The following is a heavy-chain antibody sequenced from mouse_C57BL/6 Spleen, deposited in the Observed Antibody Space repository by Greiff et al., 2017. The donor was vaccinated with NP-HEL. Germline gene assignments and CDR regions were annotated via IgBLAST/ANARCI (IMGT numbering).Heavy chain of an antibody. CDR2: ISGGGGNT. D-gene: IGHD2-4*01. V-gene: IGHV5-9*01. CDR1: GFTFSSYT. Sequence: EVQLVESGGGLVKPGGSLKLSCAASGFTFSSYTMSWVRQTPEKRLEWVATISGGGGNTYYPDSVKGRFTISRDNAKNTLYLQMSSLRSEDTALYYCARHRYYYDYDVGYFDYWGQGTTLTVSS. CDR3: ARHRYYYDYDVGYFDY. J-gene: IGHJ2*01.